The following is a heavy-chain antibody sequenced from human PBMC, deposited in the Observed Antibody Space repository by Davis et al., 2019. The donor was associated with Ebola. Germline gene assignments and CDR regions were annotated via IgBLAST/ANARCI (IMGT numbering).Heavy chain of an antibody. J-gene: IGHJ3*02. D-gene: IGHD3-22*01. Sequence: MPSETLSLTCTVSGGSISSYYWSWIRQPPGKGLEWIGSIYYSGSTYYNPSLKSRVTISVDTSKNQFSLKLSSVTAADTAVYYCARKSYYYDSSGYHRGAFDIWGQGTMVTVSS. CDR1: GGSISSYY. CDR3: ARKSYYYDSSGYHRGAFDI. V-gene: IGHV4-59*01. CDR2: IYYSGST.